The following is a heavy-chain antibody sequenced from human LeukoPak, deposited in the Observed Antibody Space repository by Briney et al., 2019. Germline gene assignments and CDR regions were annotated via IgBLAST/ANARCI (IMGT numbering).Heavy chain of an antibody. CDR2: MNPNSGNT. Sequence: GASVKVSCKASGYTFTSYDINWVRQATGQGLEWMGWMNPNSGNTDYAQKFQGRVTITRNTSINTAYMELSSLRSEDTDVYLRGYYYGSGSYYNEYYYYYYMDVWGKGTTVTVSS. V-gene: IGHV1-8*03. CDR3: GYYYGSGSYYNEYYYYYYMDV. J-gene: IGHJ6*03. CDR1: GYTFTSYD. D-gene: IGHD3-10*01.